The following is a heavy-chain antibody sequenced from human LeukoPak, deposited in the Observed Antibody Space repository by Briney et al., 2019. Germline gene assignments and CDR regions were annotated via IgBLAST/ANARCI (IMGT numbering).Heavy chain of an antibody. D-gene: IGHD1/OR15-1a*01. CDR2: ISSSSSNI. V-gene: IGHV3-48*04. CDR3: VRETRGAFDI. J-gene: IGHJ3*02. Sequence: GGSLRLSCAASGFTFSNYNMNWVRQAPGKGLEWVSYISSSSSNIYYADSVKGRFTISRDNAKNSLFLQMNSLRAEDTAVYYCVRETRGAFDIWGQGTMVTVSS. CDR1: GFTFSNYN.